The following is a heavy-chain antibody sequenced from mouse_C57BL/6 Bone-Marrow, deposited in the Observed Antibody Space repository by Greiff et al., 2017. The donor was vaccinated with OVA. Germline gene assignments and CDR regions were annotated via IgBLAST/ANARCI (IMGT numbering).Heavy chain of an antibody. CDR3: ARGGVARSDY. V-gene: IGHV1-80*01. D-gene: IGHD1-1*02. CDR1: GYAFSSYW. CDR2: IYPGDGDT. Sequence: VKLMESGAELVKPGASVKISCKASGYAFSSYWMNWVKQRPGKGLEWIGQIYPGDGDTNYNGKFKGKATLTADKSSSTAYMQLSSLTSEDSAVYFCARGGVARSDYWGQGTTLTVSS. J-gene: IGHJ2*01.